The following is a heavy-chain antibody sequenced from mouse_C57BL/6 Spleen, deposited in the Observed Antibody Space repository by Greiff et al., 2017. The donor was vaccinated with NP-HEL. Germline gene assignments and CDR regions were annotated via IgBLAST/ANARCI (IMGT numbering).Heavy chain of an antibody. Sequence: QVQLKESGAELVRPGASVTLSCKASGYTFTDYEMHRVKQTPVHGLEWIGAIDPETGGTAYNQKFKGKAILTADKSSSTAYMELRSLTSEDSAVYYCTRGYDYGFDYWGQGTTLTVSS. V-gene: IGHV1-15*01. CDR3: TRGYDYGFDY. CDR1: GYTFTDYE. J-gene: IGHJ2*01. D-gene: IGHD2-4*01. CDR2: IDPETGGT.